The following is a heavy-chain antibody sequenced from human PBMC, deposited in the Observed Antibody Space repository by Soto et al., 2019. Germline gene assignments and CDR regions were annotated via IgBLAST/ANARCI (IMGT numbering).Heavy chain of an antibody. CDR1: GGTFSSNA. V-gene: IGHV1-69*06. Sequence: QVQLMQSGAEVRKPGSSVTVSCKASGGTFSSNAISWVRQAPGQGLEWMGGIIPIFASPHYARRFLDRVTLTADRSTNTAEMELTGMTSEDTAIYYCARAVCAVKRFESFKYYRMDVWGEGTTVTVS. CDR2: IIPIFASP. D-gene: IGHD4-17*01. CDR3: ARAVCAVKRFESFKYYRMDV. J-gene: IGHJ6*02.